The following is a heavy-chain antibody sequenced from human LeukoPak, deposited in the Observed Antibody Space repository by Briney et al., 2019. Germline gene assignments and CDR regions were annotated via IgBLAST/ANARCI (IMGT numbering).Heavy chain of an antibody. D-gene: IGHD2-15*01. Sequence: SETLSLTCTVSGYSISSGYYWGWIRQPPGKGLEWIGSIYHSGSTNYNPSLKSRVTISVDTSKNQFSLKLSSVTAADTAVYYCARGAAGYYMDVWGKGTTVTVSS. CDR2: IYHSGST. CDR1: GYSISSGYY. V-gene: IGHV4-38-2*02. CDR3: ARGAAGYYMDV. J-gene: IGHJ6*03.